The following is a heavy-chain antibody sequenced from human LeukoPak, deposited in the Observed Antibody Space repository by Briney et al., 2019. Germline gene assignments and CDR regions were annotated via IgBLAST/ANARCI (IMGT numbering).Heavy chain of an antibody. D-gene: IGHD2-8*01. Sequence: SGPTLVNPTQPLTLTCTFSGFSLRTRGVGVGWIRQPPGKALEWLALIYWDDDKRYSPSLKSRLTITKDTSKNQVVLTMTNMDPVDTATYYCAHRLGRTSVFDYWGQGTLVTVSS. V-gene: IGHV2-5*02. J-gene: IGHJ4*02. CDR1: GFSLRTRGVG. CDR3: AHRLGRTSVFDY. CDR2: IYWDDDK.